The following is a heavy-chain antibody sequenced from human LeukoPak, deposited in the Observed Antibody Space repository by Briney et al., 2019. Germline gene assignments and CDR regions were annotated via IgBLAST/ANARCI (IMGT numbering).Heavy chain of an antibody. D-gene: IGHD5-18*01. CDR3: ARDRSPAPGRSYGRGHFDH. J-gene: IGHJ4*02. V-gene: IGHV1-2*02. CDR2: INPNSGGT. Sequence: ASVKVSCKASGYTFTSYGISWVRQAPGQGLEWMGWINPNSGGTNYAQKFQGRVTMTRDTSISTAYMELSRLTSDDTAVYYCARDRSPAPGRSYGRGHFDHWGQGTLVTVSS. CDR1: GYTFTSYG.